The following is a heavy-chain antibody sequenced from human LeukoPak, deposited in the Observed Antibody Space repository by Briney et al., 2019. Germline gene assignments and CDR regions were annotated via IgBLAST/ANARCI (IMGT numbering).Heavy chain of an antibody. CDR3: ARVNLDYGDYVDY. CDR1: GGSISSSNW. V-gene: IGHV4-4*02. J-gene: IGHJ4*02. Sequence: SETLSLTCAVSGGSISSSNWWSWVRQPPGKGLEWIGYIYYSGSTNYNPSLKSRVTISVDTSKNQFSLKLSSVTAADTAVYYCARVNLDYGDYVDYWGQGTLVTVSS. D-gene: IGHD4-17*01. CDR2: IYYSGST.